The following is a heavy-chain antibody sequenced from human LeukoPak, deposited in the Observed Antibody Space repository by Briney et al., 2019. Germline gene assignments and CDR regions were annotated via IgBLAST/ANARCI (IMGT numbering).Heavy chain of an antibody. CDR3: AKDMEWELHRTLTFDY. CDR1: GNYW. D-gene: IGHD1-26*01. J-gene: IGHJ4*02. CDR2: INSDGSWT. V-gene: IGHV3-74*01. Sequence: GGSLRLSCAASGNYWMHWVRQAPGKGLVWVSHINSDGSWTSYADSVKGRFTISKDNAKNSLYLQMNSLRAEDTALYYCAKDMEWELHRTLTFDYWGQGTLVTVSS.